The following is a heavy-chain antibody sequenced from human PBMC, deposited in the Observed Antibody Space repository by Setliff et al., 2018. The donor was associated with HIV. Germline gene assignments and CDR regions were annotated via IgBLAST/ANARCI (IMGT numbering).Heavy chain of an antibody. Sequence: SETLSLTCTVSGGSIGSYYWTWILQPPGRVLEWIGYIYTSGSTNYNPSLKSRVTISVDTSKNQFSLQLNSVTAADTAVYFCARTRAPHFFDFWGQGAQVTVSS. CDR1: GGSIGSYY. CDR3: ARTRAPHFFDF. CDR2: IYTSGST. V-gene: IGHV4-4*08. J-gene: IGHJ4*02.